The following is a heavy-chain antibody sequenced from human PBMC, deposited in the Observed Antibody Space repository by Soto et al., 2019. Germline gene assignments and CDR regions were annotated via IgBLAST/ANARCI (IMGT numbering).Heavy chain of an antibody. V-gene: IGHV1-69*01. CDR2: IIPIFGTA. D-gene: IGHD6-19*01. CDR3: AKVRYSSPMGYYYGMDV. CDR1: GVTFSKFI. J-gene: IGHJ6*02. Sequence: QVQLEQSGGEVKKPGSSVKVACKASGVTFSKFIMTWVRQAPGLGLGWVGGIIPIFGTANYAQKSQGRVTITADESTSTSYLEVSNLRSEDTAVYYCAKVRYSSPMGYYYGMDVWGQGTAVTVSS.